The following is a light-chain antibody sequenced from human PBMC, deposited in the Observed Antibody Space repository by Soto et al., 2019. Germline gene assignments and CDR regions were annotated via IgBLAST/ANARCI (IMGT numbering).Light chain of an antibody. CDR1: SSDVGGYNF. CDR3: SSYGGSNNRYV. CDR2: EVT. V-gene: IGLV2-8*01. Sequence: QSALTQPPSASGSPGQSVTISCTGTSSDVGGYNFVSRYQQHPGKVPKLIIYEVTKRPSGVPDRFSGSKSGNTASLTVSGLQAEYEADYYCSSYGGSNNRYVFGTGTKLTVL. J-gene: IGLJ1*01.